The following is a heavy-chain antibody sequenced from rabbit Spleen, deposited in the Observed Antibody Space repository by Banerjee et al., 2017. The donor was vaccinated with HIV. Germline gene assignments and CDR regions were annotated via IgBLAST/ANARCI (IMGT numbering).Heavy chain of an antibody. CDR2: IYPITETT. Sequence: QEQLEESGGGLVKPEGSLTLTCKASGFSFSDRDVMCWVRQAPGKGLEWIGIIYPITETTYYASWVNGRFTISSNTNQNTVSLQINSLTAADTATYFCARNYVNAFDPWGQGTLVTVS. D-gene: IGHD1-1*01. CDR1: GFSFSDRDV. V-gene: IGHV1S47*01. CDR3: ARNYVNAFDP. J-gene: IGHJ2*01.